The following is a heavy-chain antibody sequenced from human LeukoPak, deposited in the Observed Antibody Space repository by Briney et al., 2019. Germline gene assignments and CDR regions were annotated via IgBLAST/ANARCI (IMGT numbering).Heavy chain of an antibody. Sequence: SETLSLTCTVSGGSISSSSYYWGWIRQPPGKGLEWIGSIYYSGSTYYNPSLKSRVTISVDTSKNQFSLKLSSVTAADTAVYYCASGIVVPAAHNWFDPWGQGTLVTVSS. CDR1: GGSISSSSYY. D-gene: IGHD2-2*01. CDR2: IYYSGST. V-gene: IGHV4-39*07. J-gene: IGHJ5*02. CDR3: ASGIVVPAAHNWFDP.